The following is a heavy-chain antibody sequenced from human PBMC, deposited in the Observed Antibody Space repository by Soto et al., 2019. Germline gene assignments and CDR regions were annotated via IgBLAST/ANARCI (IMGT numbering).Heavy chain of an antibody. J-gene: IGHJ4*02. Sequence: QVQLVESGGGVVQPGRSLRLSCPASGFTFRNYAIHWVRQVPQAPGKGLEWVAVISYDGINQFYADSVRGRFTISRDDSKNTLYLQMNSLRADDTAVYYCARDDYSTTDRNSGFDDWGQGTLVTVSS. CDR3: ARDDYSTTDRNSGFDD. D-gene: IGHD2-8*01. V-gene: IGHV3-30-3*01. CDR2: ISYDGINQ. CDR1: GFTFRNYA.